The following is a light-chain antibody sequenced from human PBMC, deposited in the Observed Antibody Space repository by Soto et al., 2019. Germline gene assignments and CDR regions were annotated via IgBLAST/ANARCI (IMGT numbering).Light chain of an antibody. CDR1: SSDVGGYNF. J-gene: IGLJ2*01. CDR3: SSFAGNNHLL. CDR2: EVT. V-gene: IGLV2-8*01. Sequence: QSALTQPPSASGSLGQPVTISCTGTSSDVGGYNFVSWYQQHPGKAPKLMIYEVTKRLSGVPDRFSGSKSGNTASLTVSGLHAEDEADYFCSSFAGNNHLLFGGGTKLTVL.